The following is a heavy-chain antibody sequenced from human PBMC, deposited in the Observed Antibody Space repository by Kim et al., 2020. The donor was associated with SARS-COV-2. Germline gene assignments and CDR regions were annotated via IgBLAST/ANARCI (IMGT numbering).Heavy chain of an antibody. D-gene: IGHD2-15*01. CDR1: GFTFSSYA. CDR2: ISYDGSNK. J-gene: IGHJ5*02. CDR3: ARAFSGGVVAAGCRFDP. Sequence: GGSLRLSCTASGFTFSSYAMHWVRQAPGKGLEWVAVISYDGSNKYYAASVKGRFTISRDNSKNTLHLQMNSLRAEDTAVYYCARAFSGGVVAAGCRFDPWGQGTLVTVSS. V-gene: IGHV3-30*04.